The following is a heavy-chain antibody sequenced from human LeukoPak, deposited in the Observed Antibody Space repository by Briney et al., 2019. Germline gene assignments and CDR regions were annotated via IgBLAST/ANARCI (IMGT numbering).Heavy chain of an antibody. D-gene: IGHD3-10*01. J-gene: IGHJ4*02. Sequence: GASVKVSCKASGYTFTGYYMHWVRQAPGQGLEWMGWINPNSGGTNYAQKFQGRVTMTRDTSISTAYMELSRLRSDDTAVYYCARTSMVRGVIRDYWGQGTLVTVSP. CDR1: GYTFTGYY. CDR3: ARTSMVRGVIRDY. V-gene: IGHV1-2*02. CDR2: INPNSGGT.